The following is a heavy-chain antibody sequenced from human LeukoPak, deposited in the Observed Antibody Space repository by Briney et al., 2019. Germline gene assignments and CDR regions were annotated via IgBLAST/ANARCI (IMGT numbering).Heavy chain of an antibody. D-gene: IGHD6-19*01. CDR3: AKAASGWYYFDY. CDR1: GFTFSSYE. Sequence: GGSLRLACAASGFTFSSYEMNWVRQAPGKGLEWVSGISGRGGTTYYADSVEGRFTISRDNSKNTLYLQMASLRAEDTALYFCAKAASGWYYFDYWGQGTLVTVSS. V-gene: IGHV3-23*01. J-gene: IGHJ4*02. CDR2: ISGRGGTT.